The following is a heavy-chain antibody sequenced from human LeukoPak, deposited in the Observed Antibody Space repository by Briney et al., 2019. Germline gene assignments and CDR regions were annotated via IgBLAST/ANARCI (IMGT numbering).Heavy chain of an antibody. CDR3: AYLLDYYDSSGTDY. CDR1: GGSISSGDYY. V-gene: IGHV4-30-4*01. CDR2: IYYSGST. Sequence: SQTPSLTCTVSGGSISSGDYYWSWIRQPPGKGLEWIGYIYYSGSTYYNPSLKSRVTISVDTSKNQFSLKLSSVTAADTAVYYCAYLLDYYDSSGTDYWGQGTLVTVSS. J-gene: IGHJ4*02. D-gene: IGHD3-22*01.